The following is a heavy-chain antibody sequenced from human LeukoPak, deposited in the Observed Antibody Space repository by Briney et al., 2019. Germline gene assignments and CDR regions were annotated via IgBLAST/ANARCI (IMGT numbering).Heavy chain of an antibody. D-gene: IGHD3-10*02. Sequence: QPGGSLRLSCAASGFMFSSFSLSWVRHVPGKGLEWVSTISAGGSTYYADSVKGRFTISRDNSKNTLFLQMNSLRAEDTRIYYCAQRPAAVRGVIPYLDCWGQGTLVTVSS. CDR2: ISAGGST. CDR3: AQRPAAVRGVIPYLDC. J-gene: IGHJ4*02. CDR1: GFMFSSFS. V-gene: IGHV3-23*01.